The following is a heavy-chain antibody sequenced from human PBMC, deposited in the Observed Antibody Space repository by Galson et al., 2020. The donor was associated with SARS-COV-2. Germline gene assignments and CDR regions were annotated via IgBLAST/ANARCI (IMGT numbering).Heavy chain of an antibody. CDR3: ARPRGGSYRDAFGI. V-gene: IGHV3-30-3*01. Sequence: TGGSLRLSCAASGFTFSSYAMHWVRQAPGKGLEWVAVISYDGSNKYYADSVKGRFTISRDNFKNTLYLQMNSLRAEDTAVYYCARPRGGSYRDAFGIWGQGTMVTVSS. CDR1: GFTFSSYA. J-gene: IGHJ3*02. D-gene: IGHD1-26*01. CDR2: ISYDGSNK.